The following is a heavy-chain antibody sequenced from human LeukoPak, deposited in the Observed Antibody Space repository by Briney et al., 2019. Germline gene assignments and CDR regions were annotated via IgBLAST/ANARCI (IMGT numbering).Heavy chain of an antibody. CDR2: IFYVGST. Sequence: SETLSLTCTVSGDSIGSHYWSWIRQPPGKGLEWSGYIFYVGSTNYNPSLKSRGTISVDTSKNQFSLKLNSVTAADTAVYYCARDYYDSRGEAFDIWGQGTMVTVSS. V-gene: IGHV4-59*11. CDR1: GDSIGSHY. D-gene: IGHD3-22*01. J-gene: IGHJ3*02. CDR3: ARDYYDSRGEAFDI.